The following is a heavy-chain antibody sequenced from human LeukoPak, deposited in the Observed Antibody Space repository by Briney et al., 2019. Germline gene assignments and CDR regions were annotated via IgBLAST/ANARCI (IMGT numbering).Heavy chain of an antibody. CDR3: AKHHEDGDYDYYYGMDV. V-gene: IGHV3-23*01. D-gene: IGHD4-17*01. CDR2: ITGNGVNT. Sequence: PGGSLRLSCATSGFTFTSYAMNWVRQAPGKGLEWVAAITGNGVNTYYADSVKGRFTISRDKSKNTLNLHINSLRVEDTAVYYCAKHHEDGDYDYYYGMDVWGQGTTVTVSS. CDR1: GFTFTSYA. J-gene: IGHJ6*02.